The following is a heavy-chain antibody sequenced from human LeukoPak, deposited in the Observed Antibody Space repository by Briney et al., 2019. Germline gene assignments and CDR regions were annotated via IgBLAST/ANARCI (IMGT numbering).Heavy chain of an antibody. CDR1: GFTFSSYE. V-gene: IGHV3-48*03. J-gene: IGHJ4*02. Sequence: TGGSLRLSCAASGFTFSSYEMNWVRQAPGKGLEWVSYIRSSGSPIYYADSVKGRFTISRDNSKNTLYLQMNSLRGEDTAVYYCARAEWDFARRYLDYWGQGTLVTVSS. CDR2: IRSSGSPI. D-gene: IGHD1-26*01. CDR3: ARAEWDFARRYLDY.